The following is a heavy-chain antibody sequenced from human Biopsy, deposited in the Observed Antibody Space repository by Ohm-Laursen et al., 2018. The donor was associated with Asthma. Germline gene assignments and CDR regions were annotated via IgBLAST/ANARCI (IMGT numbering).Heavy chain of an antibody. Sequence: GTLSLTCTVSPGSISDYYWNWIRQFPGKGLEWIGYVYSTGSTRYNPSLKSRVTISVDTSINQVSLRLSSVTAADTAMYYCARATSTWSQSGPHYFDHGGQGALVTVSS. V-gene: IGHV4-59*01. J-gene: IGHJ4*02. CDR3: ARATSTWSQSGPHYFDH. CDR1: PGSISDYY. CDR2: VYSTGST. D-gene: IGHD6-13*01.